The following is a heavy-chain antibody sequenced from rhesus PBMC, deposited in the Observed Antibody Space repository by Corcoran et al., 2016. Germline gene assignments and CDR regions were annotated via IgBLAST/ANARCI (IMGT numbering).Heavy chain of an antibody. CDR1: GGSISSNY. CDR3: ARDPNYEDDYGYYYY. V-gene: IGHV4-173*01. D-gene: IGHD3-9*01. Sequence: QLQLQESGPGLVKPSETLSLTCAVSGGSISSNYWSGNRQPLGQGLAWIGRISGSGGSTDYNPSLKSRVTISTDTSKNQFSLKLSSVTAADTAVYYCARDPNYEDDYGYYYYWGQGVLVTVSS. CDR2: ISGSGGST. J-gene: IGHJ4*01.